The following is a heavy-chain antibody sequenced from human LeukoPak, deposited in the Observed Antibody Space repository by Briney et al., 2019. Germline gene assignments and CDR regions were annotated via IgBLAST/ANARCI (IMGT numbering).Heavy chain of an antibody. CDR3: ARGLLKGQLHLGYSYYMDV. D-gene: IGHD2-2*01. CDR1: GDSISNYY. J-gene: IGHJ6*03. V-gene: IGHV4-59*13. Sequence: PSETLSLTCTVSGDSISNYYWSWIRQPPGKGLEWIGYIYYSENTYYNPSLKSRVTTSVDTSKNQFSLKLTSVTAADTAVYYCARGLLKGQLHLGYSYYMDVWGKGTTITVSS. CDR2: IYYSENT.